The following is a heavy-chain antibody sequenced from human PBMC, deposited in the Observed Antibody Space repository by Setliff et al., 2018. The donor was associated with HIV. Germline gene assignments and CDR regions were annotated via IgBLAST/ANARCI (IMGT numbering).Heavy chain of an antibody. J-gene: IGHJ6*03. CDR2: MNPNSGDT. Sequence: ASVKVSCKASGHTFSNYDVIWVRRATGQGLEWMGWMNPNSGDTGYAQKFQGRVTITTDESTSTAYMELSSLRSEDTAVYYCARDGDGYGDYESYYYMDVWGKGTTVTVSS. CDR3: ARDGDGYGDYESYYYMDV. D-gene: IGHD4-17*01. V-gene: IGHV1-8*01. CDR1: GHTFSNYD.